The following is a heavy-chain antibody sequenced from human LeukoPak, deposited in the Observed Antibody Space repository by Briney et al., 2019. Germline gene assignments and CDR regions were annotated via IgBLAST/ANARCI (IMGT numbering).Heavy chain of an antibody. J-gene: IGHJ4*02. CDR3: VIDTNNFYGSGSFDY. CDR2: IYPGDSST. Sequence: SLQIPCWGSAYSFTSNWNGCGRQMPGPGREWMGLIYPGDSSTRYSSSFQCQVTISADKSISTAYLQWSSLKASDAAMYYCVIDTNNFYGSGSFDYWGQGTLVTVSS. CDR1: AYSFTSNW. D-gene: IGHD3-10*01. V-gene: IGHV5-51*01.